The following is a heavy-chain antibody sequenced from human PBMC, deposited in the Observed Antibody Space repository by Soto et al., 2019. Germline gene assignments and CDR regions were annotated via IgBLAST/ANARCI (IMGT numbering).Heavy chain of an antibody. J-gene: IGHJ4*02. V-gene: IGHV5-51*01. D-gene: IGHD6-6*01. CDR2: IYPGDSDT. CDR3: ARPQPQYSSSSYYFDY. Sequence: GESLKISCKGSGYSFTSYWIGWGRQMPGKGLEWMGIIYPGDSDTRYSPSFQGQVTISAAKSISTAYLQWCSLKASDTAMYSCARPQPQYSSSSYYFDYWGQGTLVTVSS. CDR1: GYSFTSYW.